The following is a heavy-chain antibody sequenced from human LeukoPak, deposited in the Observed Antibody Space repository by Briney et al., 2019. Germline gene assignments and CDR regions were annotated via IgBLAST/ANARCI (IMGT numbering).Heavy chain of an antibody. CDR2: IYHSGTTYSGST. CDR1: GASMSNYY. V-gene: IGHV4-39*07. CDR3: ARISSGHGTYYFDY. J-gene: IGHJ4*02. D-gene: IGHD5-12*01. Sequence: SETLSLTCNVSGASMSNYYWVWIRQPPGKGLEWIGSIYHSGTTYSGSTYYNPSLKSRVTISLDTSKNQFSLKVGSVTAADTAVYYCARISSGHGTYYFDYWGQGTLVTVSS.